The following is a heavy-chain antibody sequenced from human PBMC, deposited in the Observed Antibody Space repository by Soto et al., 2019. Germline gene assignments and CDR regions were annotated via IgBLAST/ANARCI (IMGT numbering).Heavy chain of an antibody. V-gene: IGHV3-30*18. CDR2: VSHDGRNT. CDR1: GVPFSDYA. CDR3: AKGGRQWLVTSDFNY. J-gene: IGHJ4*02. Sequence: GGSLRLSCAASGVPFSDYAMHWVRQAPGKGLEWVAVVSHDGRNTHYADSVKGRFTISRDSSKNTVSLEMTSLRAEDTAVYYCAKGGRQWLVTSDFNYWGQGALVTVS. D-gene: IGHD6-19*01.